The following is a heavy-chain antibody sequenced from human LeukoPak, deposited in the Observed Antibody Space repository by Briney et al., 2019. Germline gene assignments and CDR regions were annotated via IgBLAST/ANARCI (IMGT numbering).Heavy chain of an antibody. CDR3: ARGTPYYDILTGYLDY. CDR2: MNPNSGNT. D-gene: IGHD3-9*01. V-gene: IGHV1-8*03. CDR1: GYTFTRYD. Sequence: GASVKVSCKASGYTFTRYDINWVRQATGQGLEWMGWMNPNSGNTGYAQKFQGRVTFTRNTSISTAYMELSSLRSEDTAVYYCARGTPYYDILTGYLDYWGQGTLVTVSS. J-gene: IGHJ4*02.